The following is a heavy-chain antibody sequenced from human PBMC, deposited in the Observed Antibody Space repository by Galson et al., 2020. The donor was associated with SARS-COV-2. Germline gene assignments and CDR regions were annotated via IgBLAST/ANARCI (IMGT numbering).Heavy chain of an antibody. CDR1: GFTFDDFA. CDR2: ISWNIGSI. D-gene: IGHD4-17*01. V-gene: IGHV3-9*01. CDR3: AILNTVTTNYYGMDV. J-gene: IGHJ6*02. Sequence: SLKISCAASGFTFDDFAMHWVRQAPGKGLEWVSGISWNIGSIGYADSVKGRFTISRDNAKNSLYLQMNSLRAEDTALYYCAILNTVTTNYYGMDVWGQGTTVTVSS.